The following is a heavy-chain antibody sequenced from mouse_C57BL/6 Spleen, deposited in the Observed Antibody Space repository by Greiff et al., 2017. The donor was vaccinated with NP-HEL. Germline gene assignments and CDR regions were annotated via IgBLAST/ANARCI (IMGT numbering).Heavy chain of an antibody. CDR1: GFTFSDYY. CDR2: INYDGSST. Sequence: EVQLVESEGGLVQPGSSMKLSCTASGFTFSDYYMAWVRQVPEKGLEWVANINYDGSSTYYLDSLKSRFIISRDNAKNILYLQMSSLKSEDTATYYCAREEDGYYGFDYWGQGTTLTVSS. V-gene: IGHV5-16*01. D-gene: IGHD2-3*01. J-gene: IGHJ2*01. CDR3: AREEDGYYGFDY.